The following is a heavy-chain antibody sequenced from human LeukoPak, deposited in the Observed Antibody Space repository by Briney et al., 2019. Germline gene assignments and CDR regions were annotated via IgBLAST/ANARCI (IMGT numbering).Heavy chain of an antibody. CDR1: GGSISSYY. Sequence: SETLSLTCTVSGGSISSYYWSWIRQPPGKGLEWIGCIYYSGSTNYNPSLKSRVTISVDTSKNQFSLKLSSVTAADTAVYYCARGNSGTAVAFDYWGQGTLVTVSS. V-gene: IGHV4-59*08. J-gene: IGHJ4*02. CDR2: IYYSGST. CDR3: ARGNSGTAVAFDY. D-gene: IGHD1-26*01.